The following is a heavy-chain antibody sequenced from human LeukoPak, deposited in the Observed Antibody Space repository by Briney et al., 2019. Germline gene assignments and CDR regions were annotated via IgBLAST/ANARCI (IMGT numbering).Heavy chain of an antibody. D-gene: IGHD1-26*01. CDR1: GGSISSGSYY. Sequence: PSETLSLTCTVSGGSISSGSYYWSWIRQPAGRGLEWIGRIYTSGSTNYNPSLKSRVTISVDTSKNQFSLKLSSVTAADTAVYYCARDGGGSYYGPYFDYWGQGTLVTVSS. CDR3: ARDGGGSYYGPYFDY. J-gene: IGHJ4*02. V-gene: IGHV4-61*02. CDR2: IYTSGST.